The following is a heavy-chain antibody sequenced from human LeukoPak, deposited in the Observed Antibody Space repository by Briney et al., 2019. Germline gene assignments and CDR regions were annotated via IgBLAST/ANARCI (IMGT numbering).Heavy chain of an antibody. J-gene: IGHJ4*02. CDR1: GLTFSSLA. CDR3: ATESSLSS. V-gene: IGHV3-30*04. CDR2: ISYDGKYA. D-gene: IGHD2-2*01. Sequence: GGSLRLSCAASGLTFSSLAMGWVRQAPGKGREGVGDISYDGKYASYEASVRGGFTISRDNSKNTLYLQMNSLRTEDTAVYYCATESSLSSWGLGTLVTVSS.